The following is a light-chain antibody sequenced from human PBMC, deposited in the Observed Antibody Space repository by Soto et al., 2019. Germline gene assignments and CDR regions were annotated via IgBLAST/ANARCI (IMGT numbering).Light chain of an antibody. V-gene: IGKV1-8*01. CDR3: RQYKTYT. CDR2: AAS. Sequence: AIRMTQSPSSLSASTGDRVTITCRASQGISNYLAWYQQKPGKAPNLLIYAASTLHTGVPSRFSGSGDGTEFTLSISSLQPDDSAIYFCRQYKTYTFGRGTRLEIK. CDR1: QGISNY. J-gene: IGKJ5*01.